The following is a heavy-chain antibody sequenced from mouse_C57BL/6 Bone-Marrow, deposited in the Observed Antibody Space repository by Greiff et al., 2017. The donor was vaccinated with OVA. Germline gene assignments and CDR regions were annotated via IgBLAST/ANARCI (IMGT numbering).Heavy chain of an antibody. CDR3: ARLFTTVVDYFDY. CDR1: GYTFTGYW. D-gene: IGHD1-1*01. CDR2: IDPSDSET. V-gene: IGHV1-52*01. J-gene: IGHJ2*01. Sequence: VQLQQPGAELVRPGSSVKLSCKASGYTFTGYWMHWVKQRPIQGLEWIGNIDPSDSETHYNQKFKDKATLTVDKSSSTAYMQLSSLTSDDSAVYYCARLFTTVVDYFDYWGQGTTLTVSS.